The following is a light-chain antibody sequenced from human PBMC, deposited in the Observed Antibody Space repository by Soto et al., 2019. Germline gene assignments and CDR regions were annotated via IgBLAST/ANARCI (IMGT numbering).Light chain of an antibody. Sequence: DIQMTQSPSTLSGSVGDRVTITCRASQSVSTYLNWYQQKPGKAPELLIYDASSLESGVPSRFSGSGSGTGFTLTISSLQPDDFATYYCQQYNSYSWTFGQGTKVDI. CDR3: QQYNSYSWT. V-gene: IGKV1-5*01. CDR2: DAS. CDR1: QSVSTY. J-gene: IGKJ1*01.